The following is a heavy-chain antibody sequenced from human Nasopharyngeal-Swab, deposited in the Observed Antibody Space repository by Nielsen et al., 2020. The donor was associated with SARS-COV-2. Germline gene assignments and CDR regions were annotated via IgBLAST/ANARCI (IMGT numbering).Heavy chain of an antibody. CDR1: GFSFPSYS. Sequence: GESLKLSCNGSGFSFPSYSIGWVRQIPGKGLEWFGIIYPGDSDTRYSPSFQGQVTISDDKSISTAYLQWSNLKASDTAMYYCARRVGYCSGGSCYFDYWGQGTLVTVSS. V-gene: IGHV5-51*01. J-gene: IGHJ4*02. D-gene: IGHD2-15*01. CDR3: ARRVGYCSGGSCYFDY. CDR2: IYPGDSDT.